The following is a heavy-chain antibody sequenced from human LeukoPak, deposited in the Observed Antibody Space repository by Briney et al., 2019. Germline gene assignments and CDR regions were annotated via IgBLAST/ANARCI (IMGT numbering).Heavy chain of an antibody. D-gene: IGHD2-21*01. CDR1: GGSFSGYY. CDR3: ARAVDWDAFDI. V-gene: IGHV4-34*01. J-gene: IGHJ3*02. Sequence: PSETLSLTCAVYGGSFSGYYWSWICQPPGKGLEWIGEINHSASTNYNPSLRSRVTISVDTSKNQFSLKLSSVTAADTAVYYCARAVDWDAFDIWGQGTMVTVSS. CDR2: INHSAST.